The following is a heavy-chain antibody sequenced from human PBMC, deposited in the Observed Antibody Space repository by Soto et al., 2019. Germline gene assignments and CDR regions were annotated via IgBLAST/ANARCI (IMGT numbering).Heavy chain of an antibody. CDR3: AREDLRFGGVETPGGMDV. CDR2: INPNSGGT. D-gene: IGHD2-21*02. CDR1: GYTFTGYY. Sequence: ASVKVSCKASGYTFTGYYMHWVRQAPGQGLEWMGWINPNSGGTNYAQKFQGWVTMTRDTSISTAYMELSRLRSDDTAVYYCAREDLRFGGVETPGGMDVWGKGTTVTVSS. J-gene: IGHJ6*03. V-gene: IGHV1-2*04.